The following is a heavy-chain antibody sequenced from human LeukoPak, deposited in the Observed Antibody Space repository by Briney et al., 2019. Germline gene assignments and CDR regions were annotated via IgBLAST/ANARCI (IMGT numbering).Heavy chain of an antibody. J-gene: IGHJ4*02. V-gene: IGHV4-59*01. CDR2: MFYSGSS. Sequence: KTSETLSLTCTVSGGSISSYYWTWIRQPPGKGLEWIGYMFYSGSSNYSPSLRSRVTISVDTSKNQISLKLSSVTAADTAVYYCARFNRNSSGWIDYWGQGTLVTVSS. CDR1: GGSISSYY. D-gene: IGHD6-19*01. CDR3: ARFNRNSSGWIDY.